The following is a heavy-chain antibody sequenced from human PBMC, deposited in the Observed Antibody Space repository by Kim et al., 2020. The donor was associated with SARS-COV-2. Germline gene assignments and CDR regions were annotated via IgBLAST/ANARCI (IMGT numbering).Heavy chain of an antibody. CDR2: IYWDDDK. V-gene: IGHV2-5*02. CDR3: AHRPGSGSYAYFDY. D-gene: IGHD3-16*01. Sequence: SGPTLVNPTQTLTLTCTFSGFSLSTSGVAVGWIRPPPGKALEWLALIYWDDDKRYSPSLKSRLTITKDTSKNQVVLTMTNMDPVDTATYYCAHRPGSGSYAYFDYWGQGTLVTVSS. CDR1: GFSLSTSGVA. J-gene: IGHJ4*02.